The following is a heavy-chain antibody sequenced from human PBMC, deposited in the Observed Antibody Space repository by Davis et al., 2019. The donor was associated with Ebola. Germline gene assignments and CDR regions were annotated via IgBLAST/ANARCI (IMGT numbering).Heavy chain of an antibody. CDR2: LHTGGSI. Sequence: GESLKISCAASGFIFSSYVMTWVRQAPGKGLEWVSVLHTGGSIYYADSVKDRFTISSDSSKNTVSLQMNGLRAEDTAMYYCARGPYSSDAGSQHQGLDYWGQGTLVTVSS. CDR3: ARGPYSSDAGSQHQGLDY. D-gene: IGHD3-10*01. J-gene: IGHJ4*02. V-gene: IGHV3-66*01. CDR1: GFIFSSYV.